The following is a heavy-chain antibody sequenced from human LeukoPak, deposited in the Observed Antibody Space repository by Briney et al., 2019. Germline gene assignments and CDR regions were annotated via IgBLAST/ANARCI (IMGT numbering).Heavy chain of an antibody. J-gene: IGHJ6*02. CDR1: GFTFSSYS. CDR3: ARLKYYDFWSGAPWAYYGMDV. V-gene: IGHV3-48*02. CDR2: ISSSSSTI. Sequence: GGSLRLSCAASGFTFSSYSMNWVRQAPGKGLEWVSYISSSSSTIYYADSVKGRFTISRDNAKNSLYLQMNSLRDEDTAVYYCARLKYYDFWSGAPWAYYGMDVWGQGTTVTVSS. D-gene: IGHD3-3*01.